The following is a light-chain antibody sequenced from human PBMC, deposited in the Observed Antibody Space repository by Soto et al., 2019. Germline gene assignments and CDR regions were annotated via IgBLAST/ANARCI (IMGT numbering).Light chain of an antibody. CDR2: DVS. V-gene: IGKV3-11*01. CDR3: QQRSNWPRT. CDR1: QSVGNY. Sequence: EIILTQSPVSLSVSPAKRATLSCRASQSVGNYLIWYQQKNGQAPRLLIYDVSNRATGIPARFSGSGYGTDFNLTISSLETEDFAVYYCQQRSNWPRTFGQGTKVDIK. J-gene: IGKJ1*01.